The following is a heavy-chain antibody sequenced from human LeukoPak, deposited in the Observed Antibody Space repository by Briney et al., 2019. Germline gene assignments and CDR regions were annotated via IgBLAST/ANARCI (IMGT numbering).Heavy chain of an antibody. CDR3: ARGSYYGDYGYNWFDP. CDR2: INHSGST. D-gene: IGHD4-17*01. Sequence: SETLSLTCAVYGGSFSGYYWSWIRQPPGKGLEWIGEINHSGSTNYNPSLKRRVTISVDTSKNQFSLKLSSVTAADTAVYYCARGSYYGDYGYNWFDPWGQGTLVTVSS. V-gene: IGHV4-34*01. CDR1: GGSFSGYY. J-gene: IGHJ5*02.